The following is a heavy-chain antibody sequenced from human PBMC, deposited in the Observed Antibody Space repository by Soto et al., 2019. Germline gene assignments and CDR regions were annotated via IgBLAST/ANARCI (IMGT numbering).Heavy chain of an antibody. CDR1: GGSFSGYY. D-gene: IGHD3-16*02. J-gene: IGHJ4*02. Sequence: PSETLSLTCAVYGGSFSGYYWSWIRQPPGKGLEWIGEINHSGSTNYNPSLKSRVTISVDTSKNQFSLKLSSVTAADTDVYYCARGGYDYVWGSYRREDYWGQGTLVTVSS. V-gene: IGHV4-34*01. CDR3: ARGGYDYVWGSYRREDY. CDR2: INHSGST.